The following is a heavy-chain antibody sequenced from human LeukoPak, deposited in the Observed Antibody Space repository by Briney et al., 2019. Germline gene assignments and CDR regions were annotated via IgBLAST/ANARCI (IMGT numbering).Heavy chain of an antibody. V-gene: IGHV1-24*01. CDR1: GYTLTELS. CDR3: ATDRSLIGHHHYDY. D-gene: IGHD2-8*01. CDR2: FDPEDGET. J-gene: IGHJ4*02. Sequence: ASVKVSCKVSGYTLTELSMHWVRQAPGKGLEWLGGFDPEDGETIYAQKFQGRVTMTEDTSTDTAYMELSSLRSEDTAVYYCATDRSLIGHHHYDYWGQGTLVTVSS.